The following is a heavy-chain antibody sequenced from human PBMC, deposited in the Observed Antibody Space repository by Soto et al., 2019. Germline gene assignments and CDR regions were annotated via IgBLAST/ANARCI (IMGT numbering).Heavy chain of an antibody. V-gene: IGHV2-5*02. D-gene: IGHD2-21*02. J-gene: IGHJ6*02. CDR1: AFSLSTGGVG. CDR2: IYWDDDK. Sequence: QITLKESGPTLVKPTQTLTLTCTFSAFSLSTGGVGVGWIRQPPGKALEWLALIYWDDDKRYSPSLRSRLTLTKDTSKNQVVLTMPNMDPVDTATYYCIQSRCGGDCLQSYASYYYYGMDVWGQGTTVTVSS. CDR3: IQSRCGGDCLQSYASYYYYGMDV.